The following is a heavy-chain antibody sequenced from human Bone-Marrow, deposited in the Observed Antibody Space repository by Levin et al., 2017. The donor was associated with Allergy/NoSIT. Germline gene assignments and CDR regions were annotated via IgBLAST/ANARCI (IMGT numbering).Heavy chain of an antibody. CDR3: AKDRGLGYCSGGSCYRAYFDY. V-gene: IGHV3-53*01. CDR2: IYSGDDT. J-gene: IGHJ4*02. D-gene: IGHD2-15*01. Sequence: GESLKISCAASGFSVGTHYMSWVRQAPGKGLEWVSVIYSGDDTYYADSVKGRFTISRDNSKNTLLLQMNSLRAEDTAVYYCAKDRGLGYCSGGSCYRAYFDYWGQGTLVTVSS. CDR1: GFSVGTHY.